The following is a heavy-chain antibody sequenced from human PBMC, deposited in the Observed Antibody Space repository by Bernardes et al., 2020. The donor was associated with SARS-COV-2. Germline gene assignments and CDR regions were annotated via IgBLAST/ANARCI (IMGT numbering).Heavy chain of an antibody. CDR2: IHPKSGRT. CDR1: GYTFTDYY. CDR3: AREGDSSGWYAI. J-gene: IGHJ4*02. V-gene: IGHV1-2*02. D-gene: IGHD6-13*01. Sequence: ASVKVSCKASGYTFTDYYIHWVRQTPGQGLEWMGWIHPKSGRTSYAQKFQGSVTLTRATSISTAYMELNRLTSDDTAVYYCAREGDSSGWYAIWGQGTPVTVSS.